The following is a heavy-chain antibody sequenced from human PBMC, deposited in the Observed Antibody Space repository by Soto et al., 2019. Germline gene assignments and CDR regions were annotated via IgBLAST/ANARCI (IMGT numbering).Heavy chain of an antibody. J-gene: IGHJ6*01. CDR1: GFTLTNNG. V-gene: IGHV3-30*18. CDR2: ISSDGSSY. Sequence: QVQLLESGGGVVQPGRSLRLSCVASGFTLTNNGMHWVRQAPGQGLEWVAVISSDGSSYYYGDSVRGRFTISRDTSKNTLFLEMNSLTTADTAVYYCAKDRGLAESGTWSHYYYGMDVWGQGTSVTVSA. D-gene: IGHD1-26*01. CDR3: AKDRGLAESGTWSHYYYGMDV.